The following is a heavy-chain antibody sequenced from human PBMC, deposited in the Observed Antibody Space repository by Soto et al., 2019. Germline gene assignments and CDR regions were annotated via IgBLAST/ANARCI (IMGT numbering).Heavy chain of an antibody. J-gene: IGHJ5*02. CDR2: ISDSGGSP. V-gene: IGHV3-23*01. Sequence: VQLLESGGGLVQPGGSLRLSCAASGFTFSSYAMNWVRQTPGEGLEWVSGISDSGGSPYYADSVKGRFTISSDNSKNPLYLQMDSLRAEDTGVYYCARYALGLSPWWYNWFDRWGQGTLVSGYS. CDR1: GFTFSSYA. D-gene: IGHD2-8*02. CDR3: ARYALGLSPWWYNWFDR.